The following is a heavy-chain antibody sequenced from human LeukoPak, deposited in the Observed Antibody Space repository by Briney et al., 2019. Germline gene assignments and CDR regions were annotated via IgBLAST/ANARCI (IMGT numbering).Heavy chain of an antibody. D-gene: IGHD4-11*01. Sequence: ASVKVSCKASGGTFSSYAISWVLQAPGQGLEWMGGIIPIFGTANYAQKFQGRVTITADESTSTAYMELSSLRSEDTAVYYCARASTTVTISYYYYYYYMDVWGKGTTVTVSS. CDR2: IIPIFGTA. V-gene: IGHV1-69*13. CDR1: GGTFSSYA. CDR3: ARASTTVTISYYYYYYYMDV. J-gene: IGHJ6*03.